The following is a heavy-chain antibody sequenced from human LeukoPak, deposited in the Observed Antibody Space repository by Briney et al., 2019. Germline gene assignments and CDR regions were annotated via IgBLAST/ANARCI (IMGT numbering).Heavy chain of an antibody. V-gene: IGHV1-18*01. CDR1: GYTFTSYG. CDR2: ISAYNGNT. J-gene: IGHJ4*02. Sequence: ASVKVSCKASGYTFTSYGISWVRQAPGQGLERMGWISAYNGNTNYAQKLQGRVTMTTDTSTSTAYMELRSLRSDDTAVYYCARDLAYYDFWSGYYAEKFDYWGQGTLVTVSS. D-gene: IGHD3-3*01. CDR3: ARDLAYYDFWSGYYAEKFDY.